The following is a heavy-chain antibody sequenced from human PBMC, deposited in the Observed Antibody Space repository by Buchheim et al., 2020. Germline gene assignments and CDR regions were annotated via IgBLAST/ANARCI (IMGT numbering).Heavy chain of an antibody. V-gene: IGHV4-61*01. D-gene: IGHD3-10*01. Sequence: QVQLQESGPGLVKPSETLSLTCTVSGGSVSSGSYYWSWIRQPPGKGLEWIGYIYYSGSTNYNPSLKSRVTISVDTSKNQFSLKLSSVTAADTAVYYCATGRLWFGEPNFDYWGQGTL. CDR3: ATGRLWFGEPNFDY. J-gene: IGHJ4*02. CDR2: IYYSGST. CDR1: GGSVSSGSYY.